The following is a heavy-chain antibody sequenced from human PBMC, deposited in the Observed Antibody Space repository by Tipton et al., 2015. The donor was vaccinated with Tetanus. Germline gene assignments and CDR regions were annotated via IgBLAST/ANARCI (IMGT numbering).Heavy chain of an antibody. CDR3: ARLSSSANDAHAFDI. CDR1: GGSISGYS. Sequence: TLSLTCTVSGGSISGYSWTWIRQPPGKGLEWIGNMFYSGNTIYNPSLKSRVTISVDTSTNQFSLRLRSVTAADTAVYYCARLSSSANDAHAFDIWGQGTMVTVSS. D-gene: IGHD3-22*01. J-gene: IGHJ3*02. V-gene: IGHV4-59*08. CDR2: MFYSGNT.